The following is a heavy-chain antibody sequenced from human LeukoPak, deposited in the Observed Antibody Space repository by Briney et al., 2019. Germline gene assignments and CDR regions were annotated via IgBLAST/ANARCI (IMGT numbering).Heavy chain of an antibody. V-gene: IGHV1-69*04. D-gene: IGHD3-9*01. CDR3: ARVARYFDWLSLNYYMDV. Sequence: SVKVSCKASGGTFSSYAISWVRQAPGQGLEWMGRIIPILGIANYAQKFQGRVTITADKSTSTAYMELSSLRSEDTAVYYCARVARYFDWLSLNYYMDVWGKGTTVTVSS. CDR1: GGTFSSYA. J-gene: IGHJ6*03. CDR2: IIPILGIA.